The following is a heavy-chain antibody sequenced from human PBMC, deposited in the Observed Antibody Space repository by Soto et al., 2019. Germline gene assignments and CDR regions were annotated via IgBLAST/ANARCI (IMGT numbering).Heavy chain of an antibody. D-gene: IGHD3-3*01. J-gene: IGHJ4*02. CDR1: GGSIGTSNW. Sequence: PSETLSLTCDVSGGSIGTSNWWSWVRQPPGRGLEWMGQIHHSGSTNYNPSLESRVTISLDKSKNQFSLRLRSVTAADTAVYYCARGGQDFWSGPFDYWGRGALVTVSS. CDR3: ARGGQDFWSGPFDY. CDR2: IHHSGST. V-gene: IGHV4-4*02.